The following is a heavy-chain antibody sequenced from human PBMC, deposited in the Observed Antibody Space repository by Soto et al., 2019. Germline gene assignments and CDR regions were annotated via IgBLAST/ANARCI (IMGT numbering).Heavy chain of an antibody. V-gene: IGHV1-2*02. CDR2: INPATGAA. CDR3: ARGGGVGVAGSAAFDM. J-gene: IGHJ3*02. CDR1: GYPVTAYY. Sequence: QLHLVQSGAVVKKPGASVTVSCSASGYPVTAYYMHWVRQAPGRGLEWMGGINPATGAAKNTQTFQGKAHMTRETSTSTVFMELRGLTSEDTAGFYFARGGGVGVAGSAAFDMWGQGTLVTVSS. D-gene: IGHD3-3*01.